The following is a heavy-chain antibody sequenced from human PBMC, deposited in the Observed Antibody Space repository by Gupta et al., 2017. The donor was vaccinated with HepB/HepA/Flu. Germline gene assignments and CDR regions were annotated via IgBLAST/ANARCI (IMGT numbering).Heavy chain of an antibody. V-gene: IGHV4-39*01. Sequence: HLQLQDSGPALANPSETLSLPCPVSGDPITRTSFYWAWVRQPPGKGMDWIGTVYYSGSTYNNPAIKSGLIISGDESSKQLSVKRRCGTEADTTVEYFSRNRVDLIGATSFDLWGQGTLVTVXS. CDR3: SRNRVDLIGATSFDL. D-gene: IGHD3-3*01. CDR1: GDPITRTSFY. CDR2: VYYSGST. J-gene: IGHJ5*02.